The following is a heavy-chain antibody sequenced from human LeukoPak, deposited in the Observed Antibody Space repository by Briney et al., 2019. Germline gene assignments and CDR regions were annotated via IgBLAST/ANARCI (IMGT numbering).Heavy chain of an antibody. V-gene: IGHV3-7*01. CDR1: GLTISNNW. J-gene: IGHJ4*02. Sequence: GESLRLSCADSGLTISNNWMSWVRQAPGKGLEWVANIKLDGSEQYYVDSVKGRFTISRDNGKNLLYLQMNSLRVEDTAVYYCARSLLGQWLVRRSFDYWGQGTLVTVSS. CDR2: IKLDGSEQ. CDR3: ARSLLGQWLVRRSFDY. D-gene: IGHD6-19*01.